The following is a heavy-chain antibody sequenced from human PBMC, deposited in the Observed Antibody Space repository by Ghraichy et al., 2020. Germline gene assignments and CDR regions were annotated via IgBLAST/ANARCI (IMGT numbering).Heavy chain of an antibody. CDR3: VRVATITVSYYYYGMDV. J-gene: IGHJ6*02. D-gene: IGHD5-12*01. V-gene: IGHV4-39*01. Sequence: SESLSLTCTVSGGSISSSSYYWGWIRQPPGKGLEWIGSIYYSGSTYYNPSLKSRVTISVDTSKNQFSLKLSSVTAADTAVYYCVRVATITVSYYYYGMDVWGQGTTVTVSS. CDR2: IYYSGST. CDR1: GGSISSSSYY.